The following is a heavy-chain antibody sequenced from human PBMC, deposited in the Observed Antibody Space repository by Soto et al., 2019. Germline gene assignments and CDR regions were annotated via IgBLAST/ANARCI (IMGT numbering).Heavy chain of an antibody. CDR3: AGQQWRSIDAFDT. V-gene: IGHV3-30-3*01. Sequence: GGSLRLSCAASGFTFSSYATHWVRQAPGKGLEWVAVISYDGSNKYYADSVKGRFTISRDNSKNTLYLQMNSLRAEDTAVYYCAGQQWRSIDAFDTWGQGTMVTVSS. CDR2: ISYDGSNK. J-gene: IGHJ3*02. CDR1: GFTFSSYA. D-gene: IGHD6-19*01.